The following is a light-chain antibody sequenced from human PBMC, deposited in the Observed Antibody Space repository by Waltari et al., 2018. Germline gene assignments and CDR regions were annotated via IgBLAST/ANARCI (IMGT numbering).Light chain of an antibody. Sequence: QSALTQPASVSGSPGQSITISCTGTSSDVGGYNYVSWYQQYPGKAPKLVIYDVSTRPSAASDRFSGSKSGNTASLIISGLQAEDEADYYCSSYTASRHYVFGTGTKVTVL. J-gene: IGLJ1*01. CDR1: SSDVGGYNY. V-gene: IGLV2-14*03. CDR2: DVS. CDR3: SSYTASRHYV.